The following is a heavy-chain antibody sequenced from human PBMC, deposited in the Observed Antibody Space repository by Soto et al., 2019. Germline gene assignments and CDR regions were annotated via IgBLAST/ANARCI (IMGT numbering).Heavy chain of an antibody. D-gene: IGHD3-16*01. CDR1: GFTFSNYP. J-gene: IGHJ6*02. Sequence: EVHLVESGEGLVQPGGSLRLSCAASGFTFSNYPMHWVRQAPGKGLEYVSAVSADGGTTFYADSVRGRFTMSRDNLKNTLYLEMRSLRVEDMAVYYCARGLIPYGLDVWDQGTTVTVS. CDR3: ARGLIPYGLDV. V-gene: IGHV3-64*02. CDR2: VSADGGTT.